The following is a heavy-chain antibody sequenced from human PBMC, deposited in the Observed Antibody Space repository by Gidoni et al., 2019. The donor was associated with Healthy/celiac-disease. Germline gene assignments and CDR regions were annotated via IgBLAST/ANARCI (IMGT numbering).Heavy chain of an antibody. D-gene: IGHD3-22*01. CDR2: ISYDGSNN. CDR3: ARTYYYDSSGLGY. J-gene: IGHJ4*02. CDR1: GFTFSSYA. Sequence: QVQLVESGGGVVQPGRSLRLYCAASGFTFSSYAMHWVRQAPGKGLEWVAVISYDGSNNYYADSVKGRFTISRDNSKNTLYLQMNSLRAEDTAVYYCARTYYYDSSGLGYWGQGTLVTVSS. V-gene: IGHV3-30*04.